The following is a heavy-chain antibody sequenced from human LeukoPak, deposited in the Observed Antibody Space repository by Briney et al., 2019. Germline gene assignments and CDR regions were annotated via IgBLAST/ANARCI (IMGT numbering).Heavy chain of an antibody. CDR2: INPNSGGT. CDR3: ARDLSGGVGATIDY. V-gene: IGHV1-2*02. J-gene: IGHJ4*02. Sequence: ASVKVSCKASGYTFTGYYMHWVRQAPGQGLEWMGWINPNSGGTNYAQKFQGRVTMTRDTSISTAYMELSRLRSDDTAVYYCARDLSGGVGATIDYWGRGTLVTVSS. D-gene: IGHD1-26*01. CDR1: GYTFTGYY.